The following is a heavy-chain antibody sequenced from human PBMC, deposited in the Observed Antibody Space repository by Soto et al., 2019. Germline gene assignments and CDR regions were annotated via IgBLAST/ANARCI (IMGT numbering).Heavy chain of an antibody. CDR1: GFTFSSYW. D-gene: IGHD3-3*01. Sequence: PGGSLRLSCAASGFTFSSYWMSWVRQAPGKGLEWVANIKQDGSEKYYVDSVKGRFTISRDNAKNSLYLQMNSLRAEDTAVYHCARPRGKIFGVAGRLDPWGQGTLVTVSS. V-gene: IGHV3-7*03. J-gene: IGHJ5*02. CDR2: IKQDGSEK. CDR3: ARPRGKIFGVAGRLDP.